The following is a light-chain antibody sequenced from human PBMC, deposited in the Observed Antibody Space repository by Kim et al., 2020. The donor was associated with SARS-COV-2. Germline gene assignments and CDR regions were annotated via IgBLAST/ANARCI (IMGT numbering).Light chain of an antibody. CDR3: QVWDDSSFV. J-gene: IGLJ1*01. CDR1: NIGSYN. Sequence: SYELTQPLSVSVALGQTARITCGGNNIGSYNVHWYQQKPGQAPVLVIYRDINRPSGIPERFSGSNSGNTATLTISRAQAGDEADYYCQVWDDSSFVFGTG. V-gene: IGLV3-9*01. CDR2: RDI.